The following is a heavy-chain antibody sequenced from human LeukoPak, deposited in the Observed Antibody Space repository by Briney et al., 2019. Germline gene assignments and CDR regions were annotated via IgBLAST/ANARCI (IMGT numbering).Heavy chain of an antibody. V-gene: IGHV3-66*03. CDR3: AREPIAAAGNGPFDY. Sequence: GGSLRLSCATSGFTVSSNYMSWVRQAPGKGLEWVSVIYDSGTTYYADSVKGRFTISRDNSKNTLYLQMNSLRAEDTAVYYCAREPIAAAGNGPFDYWGQGTLVTVSS. CDR1: GFTVSSNY. J-gene: IGHJ4*02. D-gene: IGHD6-13*01. CDR2: IYDSGTT.